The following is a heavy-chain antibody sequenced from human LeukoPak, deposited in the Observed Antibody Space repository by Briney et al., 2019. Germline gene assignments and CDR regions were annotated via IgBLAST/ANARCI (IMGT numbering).Heavy chain of an antibody. Sequence: GGSLRLSCAASGFTFSSYTMNWVRQAPGKGLEWVSSISSSSSYIYYADSVKGRFTISRDNAKNSLYLQMNSLRAEDTAVYSCARDGDYVDFDYWGQGTLATVSS. CDR3: ARDGDYVDFDY. V-gene: IGHV3-21*01. CDR2: ISSSSSYI. J-gene: IGHJ4*02. D-gene: IGHD4-17*01. CDR1: GFTFSSYT.